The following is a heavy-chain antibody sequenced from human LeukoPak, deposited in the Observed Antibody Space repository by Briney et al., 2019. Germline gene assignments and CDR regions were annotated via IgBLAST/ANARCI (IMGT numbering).Heavy chain of an antibody. D-gene: IGHD5-12*01. CDR2: IYSGGST. J-gene: IGHJ3*02. CDR1: GFTVTTRY. Sequence: GGSLRLSCAASGFTVTTRYTIWVRQAPGKGLEWVSLIYSGGSTYYADSVKGRFTISRDNSKNTLYLQMNSLRAEDTAVYYCARVGLLRSFAFDSWGRGTMVTVSS. V-gene: IGHV3-66*01. CDR3: ARVGLLRSFAFDS.